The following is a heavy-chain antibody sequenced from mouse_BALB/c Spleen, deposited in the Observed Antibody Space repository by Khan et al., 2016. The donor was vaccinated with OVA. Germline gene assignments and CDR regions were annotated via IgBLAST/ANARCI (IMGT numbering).Heavy chain of an antibody. V-gene: IGHV9-3-1*01. Sequence: QIQLVQSGPELKKPGETVKISCKASGYTLTNYGMNWVKQAPGKGLKWMGWINTYTGEATYADDFKGRFAFSLETSASTAYLQINNLKNEDTPTYFCSRSNGNYWFAYWGQGTLFTVSA. CDR1: GYTLTNYG. J-gene: IGHJ3*01. D-gene: IGHD2-1*01. CDR3: SRSNGNYWFAY. CDR2: INTYTGEA.